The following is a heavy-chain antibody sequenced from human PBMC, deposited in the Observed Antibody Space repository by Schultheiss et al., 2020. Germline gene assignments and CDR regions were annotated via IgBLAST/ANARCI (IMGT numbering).Heavy chain of an antibody. J-gene: IGHJ6*02. Sequence: GGSLRLSCAASGFTFDDYAMHWVRQAPGKGLEWVAVIWYDGSNKYYADSVKGRFTISRDNSKNTMYLQMNSLRAEDTAVYYCARVGDYSNYVYYYYGMDVWGQGTTVTVSS. CDR2: IWYDGSNK. V-gene: IGHV3-33*08. CDR1: GFTFDDYA. D-gene: IGHD4-11*01. CDR3: ARVGDYSNYVYYYYGMDV.